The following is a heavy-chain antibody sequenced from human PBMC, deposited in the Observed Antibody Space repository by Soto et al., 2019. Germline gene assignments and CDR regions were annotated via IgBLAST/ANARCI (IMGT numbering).Heavy chain of an antibody. V-gene: IGHV3-21*04. Sequence: PGGSLRLSCAASGFTFSSYSMNWVRQAPGNGLEWVSSISSSSSYIYYAYSVKGRFTISRYNPKNSLYLQMNSLRADDMVVYYCARDQGDIVVVPAAIGLDFWSGFPLQDGMDVWGHGTRVTV. CDR2: ISSSSSYI. J-gene: IGHJ6*02. CDR1: GFTFSSYS. CDR3: ARDQGDIVVVPAAIGLDFWSGFPLQDGMDV. D-gene: IGHD2-2*02.